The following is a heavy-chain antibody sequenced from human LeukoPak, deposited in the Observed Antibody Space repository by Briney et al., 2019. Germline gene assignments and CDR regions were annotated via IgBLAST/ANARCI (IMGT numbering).Heavy chain of an antibody. V-gene: IGHV1-69*04. J-gene: IGHJ4*02. D-gene: IGHD1-26*01. Sequence: SVKVSCKASGGTFSSYAISWVRQAPGQGLEWMGRIIPILGIANYAQKFQGRVTITADKSTSTAYMELSSLRSEDTAVYYCARGQPQESGAIDYWGQGTLVTVSS. CDR1: GGTFSSYA. CDR3: ARGQPQESGAIDY. CDR2: IIPILGIA.